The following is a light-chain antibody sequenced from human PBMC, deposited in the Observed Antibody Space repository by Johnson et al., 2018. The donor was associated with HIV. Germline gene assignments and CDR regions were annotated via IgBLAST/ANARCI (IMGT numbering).Light chain of an antibody. J-gene: IGLJ1*01. CDR2: ENN. V-gene: IGLV1-51*02. CDR1: SSNIGNNY. CDR3: GTWARSLSAHV. Sequence: QSVLTQPPSVSAAPGQKVTISCSGSSSNIGNNYVSWYQQLPGTAPKLLIYENNKRPSGIPDRFSGSKSGTSATLGITGLQTGDEADYYCGTWARSLSAHVFGTGTKVSVL.